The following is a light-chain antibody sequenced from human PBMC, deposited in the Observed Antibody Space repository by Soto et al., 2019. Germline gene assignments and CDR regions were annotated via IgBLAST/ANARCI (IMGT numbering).Light chain of an antibody. CDR3: MLHYGGAQV. V-gene: IGLV7-43*01. J-gene: IGLJ2*01. CDR1: TGAVTSANY. Sequence: QAVVTQEPSLSVSPGGTVTLTCASSTGAVTSANYPNWLQQKPGQAPRALIYSTTNKHYWTPARFSGSLLGGKAALTLSGVQAEDEADYYCMLHYGGAQVFGGGTKLTVL. CDR2: STT.